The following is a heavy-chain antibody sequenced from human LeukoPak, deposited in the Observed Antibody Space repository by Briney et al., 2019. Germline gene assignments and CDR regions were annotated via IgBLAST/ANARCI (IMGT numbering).Heavy chain of an antibody. Sequence: SETLSLTCAVYGDSFSGYYWSWIRQPPGKGLEWIAEINHRGTTNYNPSLKSRVTISVDTSKNQFSLKLSSVTAADTAVYYCASVSTYSSGWYGSNWGQGTLVTVSS. D-gene: IGHD6-19*01. CDR2: INHRGTT. J-gene: IGHJ4*02. CDR3: ASVSTYSSGWYGSN. CDR1: GDSFSGYY. V-gene: IGHV4-34*01.